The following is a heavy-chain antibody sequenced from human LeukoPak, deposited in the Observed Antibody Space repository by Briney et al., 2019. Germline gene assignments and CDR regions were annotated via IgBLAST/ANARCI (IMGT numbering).Heavy chain of an antibody. J-gene: IGHJ4*02. Sequence: GGSLRLSCAASGFSSSNFWMTWVRQAPGKGLEWVANIKEDGSGRDYVDSVKGRFTISIDNAKNSLHLQMNSLTAEDTAVYYCARGTGWISDYWGQGTLVTVSS. D-gene: IGHD6-19*01. CDR1: GFSSSNFW. CDR2: IKEDGSGR. V-gene: IGHV3-7*01. CDR3: ARGTGWISDY.